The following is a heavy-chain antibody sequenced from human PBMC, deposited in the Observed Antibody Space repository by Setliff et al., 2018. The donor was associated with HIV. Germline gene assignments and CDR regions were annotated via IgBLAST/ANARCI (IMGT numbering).Heavy chain of an antibody. Sequence: PGGSLRLSCAASGFSFSSYWMSWVRQAPGKRLEWVANIKQDGSEKYYVDSVRGRFTISRDNAKNSLYLQMNSLRAEDTAVYYCARDATRGGDMDVWAKGTTVTVSS. CDR3: ARDATRGGDMDV. CDR2: IKQDGSEK. D-gene: IGHD2-15*01. V-gene: IGHV3-7*01. J-gene: IGHJ6*03. CDR1: GFSFSSYW.